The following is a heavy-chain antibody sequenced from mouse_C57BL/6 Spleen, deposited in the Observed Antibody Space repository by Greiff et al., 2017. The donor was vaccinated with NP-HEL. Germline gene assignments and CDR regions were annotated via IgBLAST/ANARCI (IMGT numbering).Heavy chain of an antibody. CDR1: GFTFSDYG. J-gene: IGHJ2*01. CDR3: ARRAGYYFDY. D-gene: IGHD3-1*01. V-gene: IGHV5-17*01. Sequence: EVLLVESGAGLVKPGASLKLSCAASGFTFSDYGMHWVRQAPEKGLEWIAYISRGSSTIYYADTVKGRFTIARDNAKNTLFLQMTSLRSEDTAMYYCARRAGYYFDYWGQGTALTVSS. CDR2: ISRGSSTI.